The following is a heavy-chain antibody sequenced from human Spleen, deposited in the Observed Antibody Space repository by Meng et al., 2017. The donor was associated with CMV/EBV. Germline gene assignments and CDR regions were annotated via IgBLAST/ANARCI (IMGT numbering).Heavy chain of an antibody. J-gene: IGHJ3*02. CDR1: TFSSYA. V-gene: IGHV3-30*04. CDR3: ARESFQSWELLFRMAFDI. CDR2: ISYDGSNK. Sequence: TFSSYARHWVRQAPGKGLEWVAAISYDGSNKYYADSVKGRLTISRDNSKNTLYLQMNSLRAEDTAVYYCARESFQSWELLFRMAFDIWGQGTMVTVSS. D-gene: IGHD1-26*01.